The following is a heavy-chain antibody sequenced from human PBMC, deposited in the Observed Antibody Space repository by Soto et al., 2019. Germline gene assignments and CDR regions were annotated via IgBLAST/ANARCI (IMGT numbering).Heavy chain of an antibody. CDR3: AKEDAFGELLFSELGY. D-gene: IGHD3-10*01. CDR1: GFTFSNAW. Sequence: GGSLRLSCAASGFTFSNAWMNWVRQAPGKGLEWVGRIKSKTDGGTTYYADSVKGRFTISRDNSKNTLYLQMNSLRAEDTAVYYCAKEDAFGELLFSELGYWGQGTLVTVSS. V-gene: IGHV3-15*07. CDR2: IKSKTDGGTT. J-gene: IGHJ4*02.